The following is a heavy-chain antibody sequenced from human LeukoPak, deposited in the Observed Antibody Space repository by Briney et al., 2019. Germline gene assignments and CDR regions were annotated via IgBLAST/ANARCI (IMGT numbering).Heavy chain of an antibody. Sequence: PGGSLRLSCAASGFTFSSYSMNWVRQAPGKGLEWVSYISSSSSTIYYADSVKGRFTISRDNAKNSLYLQMNSLRAEDTAVYYCARDWQVRDYVWGSYRGWYYYMDVWGKGTTVTVSS. V-gene: IGHV3-48*01. CDR1: GFTFSSYS. CDR2: ISSSSSTI. J-gene: IGHJ6*03. CDR3: ARDWQVRDYVWGSYRGWYYYMDV. D-gene: IGHD3-16*02.